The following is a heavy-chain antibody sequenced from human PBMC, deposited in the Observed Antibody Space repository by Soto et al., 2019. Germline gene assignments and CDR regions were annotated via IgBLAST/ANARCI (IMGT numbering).Heavy chain of an antibody. CDR3: AGDPDSHYNDSHASSYP. D-gene: IGHD4-4*01. J-gene: IGHJ5*02. CDR1: GYTFTNFG. V-gene: IGHV1-69*04. Sequence: SVKVSCKASGYTFTNFGISWVRQAPRQGLEWMGRIIPIIGIINYAQKFQGRVTISADKFTGTAYMELTGLRSDDTAVYYCAGDPDSHYNDSHASSYPWGQGTLVTVSS. CDR2: IIPIIGII.